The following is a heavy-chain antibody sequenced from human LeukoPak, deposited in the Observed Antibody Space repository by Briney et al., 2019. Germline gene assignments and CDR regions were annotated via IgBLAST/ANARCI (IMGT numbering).Heavy chain of an antibody. CDR3: FSLVGATGV. Sequence: GGSMRLSCAASRFTFAAYVMHWVRQAPGRVLGWVSGISWNSGSIVYADSVKGRFTISRDNAKNSLYLQMNSLRAEDTALYYCFSLVGATGVWGQGTLVTVSS. J-gene: IGHJ4*02. CDR1: RFTFAAYV. D-gene: IGHD1-26*01. V-gene: IGHV3-9*01. CDR2: ISWNSGSI.